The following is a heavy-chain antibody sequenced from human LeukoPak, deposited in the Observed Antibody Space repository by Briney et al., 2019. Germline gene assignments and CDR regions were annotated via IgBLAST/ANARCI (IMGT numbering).Heavy chain of an antibody. CDR1: GYTFSGYF. CDR2: INPNSGGT. V-gene: IGHV1-2*02. Sequence: ASVKVSCKASGYTFSGYFIHWVRQAPGQGLEWMGWINPNSGGTNYAQKFQGRVTMTRDTSISTAYMELSRLRSDDTAVYYCARLWFGEQYNWFDPWGQGTLVTVSS. CDR3: ARLWFGEQYNWFDP. D-gene: IGHD3-10*01. J-gene: IGHJ5*02.